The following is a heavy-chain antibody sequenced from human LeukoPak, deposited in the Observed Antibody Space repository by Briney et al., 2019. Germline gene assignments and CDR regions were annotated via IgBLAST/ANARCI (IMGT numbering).Heavy chain of an antibody. D-gene: IGHD1-26*01. CDR1: GFTFSDYG. CDR2: ISYDGSNK. J-gene: IGHJ3*02. CDR3: AREGASAIVGAIGAFDI. Sequence: GGSLRLSCAASGFTFSDYGMHWVRQAPGKGLEWVAVISYDGSNKYYADSVKGRFTISRDNSKNTLYLQMNSLRAEDTALYYCAREGASAIVGAIGAFDIWGQGTMVTVSS. V-gene: IGHV3-33*05.